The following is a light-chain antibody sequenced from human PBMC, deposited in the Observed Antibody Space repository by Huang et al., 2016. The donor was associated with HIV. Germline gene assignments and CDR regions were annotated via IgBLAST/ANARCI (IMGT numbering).Light chain of an antibody. CDR2: LGS. CDR1: QSLLHNNGYDY. CDR3: MQALQTPWT. V-gene: IGKV2-28*01. Sequence: DIVMTQSPLSLPVTPGESASISCKSSQSLLHNNGYDYLDWYLQKPGQSPQLLIFLGSNRASGGPDRFSGSGSGTDFTLTISRVEAEDVGVYYCMQALQTPWTFGQGTKVEIK. J-gene: IGKJ1*01.